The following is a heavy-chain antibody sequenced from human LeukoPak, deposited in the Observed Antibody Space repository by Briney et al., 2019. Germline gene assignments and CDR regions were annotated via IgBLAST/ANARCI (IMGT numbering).Heavy chain of an antibody. V-gene: IGHV1-46*01. CDR2: INPSGGST. J-gene: IGHJ6*02. D-gene: IGHD3-10*01. Sequence: RGASVKVSCKASGYTFTSYYMHWVRQAPGQGLEWMGIINPSGGSTSYAQKFQGRVTMTRDTSTSTVYMELSSLRSEDTAVYYCARAPTDTEFLLLWFGELVDGMDVWGQGTTVTVSS. CDR3: ARAPTDTEFLLLWFGELVDGMDV. CDR1: GYTFTSYY.